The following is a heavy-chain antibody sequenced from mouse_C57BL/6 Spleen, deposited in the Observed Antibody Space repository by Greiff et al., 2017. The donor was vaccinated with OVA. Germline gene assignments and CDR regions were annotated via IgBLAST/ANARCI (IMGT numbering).Heavy chain of an antibody. J-gene: IGHJ3*01. CDR3: ARAGWESYDPWFAY. Sequence: VKLMESGPGLVAPSQSLSITCTVSGFSLTSYAISWVRQPPGKGLEWLGVIWTGGGTNYNSALKSRLSISKDNSKSQVFLKMNSLQTDDTARYYCARAGWESYDPWFAYWGQGTLVTVSA. CDR2: IWTGGGT. D-gene: IGHD4-1*01. V-gene: IGHV2-9-1*01. CDR1: GFSLTSYA.